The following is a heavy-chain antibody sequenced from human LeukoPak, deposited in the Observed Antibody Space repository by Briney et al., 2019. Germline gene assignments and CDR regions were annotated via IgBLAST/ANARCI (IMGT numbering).Heavy chain of an antibody. J-gene: IGHJ4*02. CDR3: ARVGYGSGSYGDTYYFDY. V-gene: IGHV4-38-2*02. Sequence: SETLSLTCTVSGYSISSGYYWGWIRQPPGKGLEWIGSIYHSGSTYYNPSLKSRVTISVDTSKNQFSLKLSSVTAADTAVYYCARVGYGSGSYGDTYYFDYWGQGTLVTVSS. CDR1: GYSISSGYY. CDR2: IYHSGST. D-gene: IGHD3-10*01.